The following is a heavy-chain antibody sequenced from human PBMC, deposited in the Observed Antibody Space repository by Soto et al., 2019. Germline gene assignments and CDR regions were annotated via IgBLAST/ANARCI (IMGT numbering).Heavy chain of an antibody. CDR1: GYSFTPNW. Sequence: ESLTISGNRSGYSFTPNWIGWVRQMPGKGLECMGIIYPGDSDTRYSPSFQGQVTISADKSISTAYLQWNSLKASDSAMYYCARTFKVEGSRYYFDYWGQGTLVTVSS. CDR2: IYPGDSDT. D-gene: IGHD3-10*01. CDR3: ARTFKVEGSRYYFDY. V-gene: IGHV5-51*01. J-gene: IGHJ4*02.